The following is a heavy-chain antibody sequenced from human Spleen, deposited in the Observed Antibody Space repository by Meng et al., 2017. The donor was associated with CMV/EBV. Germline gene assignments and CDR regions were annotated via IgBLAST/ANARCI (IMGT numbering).Heavy chain of an antibody. CDR2: ITGSGGST. Sequence: GESLKISCAASGFTFSRYAMTWVRQAPGKGLEWVSAITGSGGSTYYADSVKGRFTISRENSRNTLYLQMNSLRAEDTAVYYCAKGSGGYYYYGMDVWGQGTTVTVSS. J-gene: IGHJ6*02. CDR3: AKGSGGYYYYGMDV. CDR1: GFTFSRYA. V-gene: IGHV3-23*01.